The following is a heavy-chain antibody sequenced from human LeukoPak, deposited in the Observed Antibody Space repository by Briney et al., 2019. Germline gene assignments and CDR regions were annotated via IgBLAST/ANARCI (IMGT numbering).Heavy chain of an antibody. CDR2: IHTTGAT. D-gene: IGHD1-26*01. V-gene: IGHV4-4*07. J-gene: IGHJ4*02. Sequence: SETLSLTCTVSSGSINSYYWGWVRQPPGKGLEWIGRIHTTGATQYNPSLKSRVTMSIDTSTNQFSLNLRSMTAADTAVYYCGRQGYTASYYFLDFWSQGTLVAVS. CDR1: SGSINSYY. CDR3: GRQGYTASYYFLDF.